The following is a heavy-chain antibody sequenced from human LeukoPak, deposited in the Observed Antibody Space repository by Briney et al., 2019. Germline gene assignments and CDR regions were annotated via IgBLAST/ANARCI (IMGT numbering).Heavy chain of an antibody. CDR3: ARESAGVNLDY. CDR2: INPSGGST. V-gene: IGHV1-46*01. Sequence: ASVKVSCKASGYTFTSYYMHWVRQAPGQGLEWMGIINPSGGSTSYAQKFQGRVTMTRDTSTSTVYMELSSPRSEDTAVYYCARESAGVNLDYWGQGTLVTVSS. J-gene: IGHJ4*02. D-gene: IGHD2-21*01. CDR1: GYTFTSYY.